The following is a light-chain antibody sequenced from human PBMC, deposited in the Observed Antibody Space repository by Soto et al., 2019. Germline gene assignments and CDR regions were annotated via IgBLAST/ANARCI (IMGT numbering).Light chain of an antibody. CDR2: GAS. Sequence: VMTQSPATLSLSPGERATLSCRASQRVSSKLVWCQQKPGQAPRLLIYGASRRATGIPDRFSGSASGTDFTLTISRLEPEDFAVYFCQQYSDLPMTFGQGTRLEIK. V-gene: IGKV3-20*01. J-gene: IGKJ5*01. CDR1: QRVSSK. CDR3: QQYSDLPMT.